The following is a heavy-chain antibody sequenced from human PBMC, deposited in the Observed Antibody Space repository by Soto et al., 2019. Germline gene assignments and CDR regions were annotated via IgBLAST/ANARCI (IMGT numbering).Heavy chain of an antibody. CDR3: AKPVPGSYYPSDPFDI. CDR2: ILFDGSNK. D-gene: IGHD3-10*01. J-gene: IGHJ3*02. V-gene: IGHV3-30*18. Sequence: GGSLRLSCAASGFTFSTYGMHWVRQAPGKGLEWVAVILFDGSNKYYADSVKSRFIISRDNSKNTVYLQMNSLRAEDTAVYYCAKPVPGSYYPSDPFDIWGQGTMVTVSS. CDR1: GFTFSTYG.